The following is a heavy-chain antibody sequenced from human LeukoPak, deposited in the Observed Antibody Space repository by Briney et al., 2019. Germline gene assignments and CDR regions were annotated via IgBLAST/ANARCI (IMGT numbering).Heavy chain of an antibody. CDR1: GFTFSSYW. CDR2: IKQDGSEK. CDR3: ARARYFDWLLPDY. J-gene: IGHJ4*02. Sequence: GGSLRLSCTASGFTFSSYWMTWVRQAPGKGLEWVANIKQDGSEKYYVDSVKGRFTISRDNAKNSLYLQMNSLRAEDTAVYYCARARYFDWLLPDYWGQGTLVTVSS. D-gene: IGHD3-9*01. V-gene: IGHV3-7*04.